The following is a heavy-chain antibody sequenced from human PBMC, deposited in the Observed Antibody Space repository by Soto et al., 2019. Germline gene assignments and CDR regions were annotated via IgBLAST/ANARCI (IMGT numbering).Heavy chain of an antibody. CDR2: IYSDVYSAGTT. V-gene: IGHV3-53*01. Sequence: EVQLVESGGGLIQPGGSLRLSCEASGFTVSNNYMTWVRQAPGKGLEWVSLIYSDVYSAGTTYYADSVKGRFTIFRDNSKKTLYLQMDSLRAEDTAVYFCARELVEVINSTADYYGLDVWGQGTTVTVSS. CDR3: ARELVEVINSTADYYGLDV. D-gene: IGHD2-8*02. J-gene: IGHJ6*02. CDR1: GFTVSNNY.